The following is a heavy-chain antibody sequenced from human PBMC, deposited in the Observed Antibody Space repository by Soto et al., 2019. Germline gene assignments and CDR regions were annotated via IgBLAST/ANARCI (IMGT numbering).Heavy chain of an antibody. CDR1: GGSFIGYY. CDR3: ARGEQWLVPFDY. J-gene: IGHJ4*02. D-gene: IGHD6-19*01. CDR2: INHSGST. Sequence: SETLSLTCAVYGGSFIGYYCSCIRQPPGKGLEWIGEINHSGSTNYNPSLKSRVTISVDTSKNQFSLKLSSVTAADTAVYYCARGEQWLVPFDYWGQGTLVTVSS. V-gene: IGHV4-34*01.